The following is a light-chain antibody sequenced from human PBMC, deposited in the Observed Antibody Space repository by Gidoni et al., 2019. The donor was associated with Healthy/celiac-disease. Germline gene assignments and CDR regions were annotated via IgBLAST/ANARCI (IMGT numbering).Light chain of an antibody. CDR3: QQYYSTPLT. CDR2: WAS. CDR1: QSVFYSTNNKNY. V-gene: IGKV4-1*01. Sequence: DIVMTQSPDSLAVSLGESATINCKSSQSVFYSTNNKNYLAWYQQKPGQPPKLLIYWASTRESGVPDRFSGSGSGTDFTLTISSLQAEDLAVYYCQQYYSTPLTFGGGTKVEIK. J-gene: IGKJ4*01.